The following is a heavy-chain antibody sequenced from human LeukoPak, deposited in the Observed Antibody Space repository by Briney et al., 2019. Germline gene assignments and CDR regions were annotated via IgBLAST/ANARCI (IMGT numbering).Heavy chain of an antibody. D-gene: IGHD3-22*01. V-gene: IGHV4-4*07. J-gene: IGHJ4*02. CDR1: GGFISCYY. CDR3: ARGAWDSSGYYVYYFDY. Sequence: SGTLSLTLTGSGGFISCYYWSLIRPPAGKGPEGVWGIYTSGSTNYNPSLKSRVTMSVDTSKNQFSLKLSSVTAADTAVYYCARGAWDSSGYYVYYFDYWGQGTLVTVSS. CDR2: IYTSGST.